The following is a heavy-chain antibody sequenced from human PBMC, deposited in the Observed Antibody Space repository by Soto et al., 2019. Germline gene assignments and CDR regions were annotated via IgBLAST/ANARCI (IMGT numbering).Heavy chain of an antibody. V-gene: IGHV3-23*01. J-gene: IGHJ5*02. CDR3: AIGRRKTSGRNTWFDP. CDR2: ISDTGGGT. D-gene: IGHD2-15*01. CDR1: GFTFSSYA. Sequence: PGGSLRLSCAASGFTFSSYAMSWVRQAPGKGLEWVSTISDTGGGTFYAGSVKGRFTISRDNSNNTLYLQMQRLRAEDTAIYFCAIGRRKTSGRNTWFDPWGRGTQVTVSS.